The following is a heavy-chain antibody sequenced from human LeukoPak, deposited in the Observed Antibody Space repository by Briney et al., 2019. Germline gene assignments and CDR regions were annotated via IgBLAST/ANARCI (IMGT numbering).Heavy chain of an antibody. V-gene: IGHV1-69*13. J-gene: IGHJ6*02. CDR2: IIPIFGTA. CDR3: ARVETSNYYYGMDV. Sequence: ASVKVSCKASGGTFSSYAISWVRQAPGQGLEWMGGIIPIFGTANYAQKFQGRVTITADESTSTAYMELSSLRSEDTAVYYCARVETSNYYYGMDVWGQGTTVTVSS. CDR1: GGTFSSYA.